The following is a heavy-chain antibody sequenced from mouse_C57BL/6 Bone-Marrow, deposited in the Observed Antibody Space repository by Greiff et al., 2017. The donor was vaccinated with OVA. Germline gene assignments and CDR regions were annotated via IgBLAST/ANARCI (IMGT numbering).Heavy chain of an antibody. CDR2: IRSKSNNYAT. V-gene: IGHV10-1*01. J-gene: IGHJ2*01. CDR3: VRQEGFFDY. Sequence: EVKVVESGGGLVQPKGSLKLSCAASGFSFNTYAMNWVRQAPGKGLEWVARIRSKSNNYATYYADSVKDRFTISRDDSESMLYLQMNNLKTEDTAMYYCVRQEGFFDYWGQGTTLTVSS. CDR1: GFSFNTYA.